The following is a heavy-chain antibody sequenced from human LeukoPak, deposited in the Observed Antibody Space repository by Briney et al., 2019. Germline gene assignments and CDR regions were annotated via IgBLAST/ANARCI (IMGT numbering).Heavy chain of an antibody. D-gene: IGHD4-23*01. Sequence: GGSLRLSCAASGFTFSSSAMSWVRQVPGKGLEWVSGISASGGSTYYADSVRGRFTISRDNSKNTLYVQMNSLRDEDTAVYYCARDSFLTNSPPGYWGQGTLVTVSS. CDR1: GFTFSSSA. J-gene: IGHJ4*02. CDR2: ISASGGST. V-gene: IGHV3-23*01. CDR3: ARDSFLTNSPPGY.